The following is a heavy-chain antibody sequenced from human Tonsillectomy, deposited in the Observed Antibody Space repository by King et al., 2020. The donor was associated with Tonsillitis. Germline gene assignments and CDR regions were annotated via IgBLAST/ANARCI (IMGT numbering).Heavy chain of an antibody. Sequence: EVQLVESGGGLVQPGGSLRLSCSVSGFTFSRFAMYWVRQAPGEGLDFLSSISTDGGSTYCADSVKARFTISRDNSKNTLYLHMNSLRPEDSAVYYCVKGPAPGARGGEDWFDPWGQGTLVTVSS. D-gene: IGHD3-16*01. CDR1: GFTFSRFA. CDR2: ISTDGGST. J-gene: IGHJ5*02. V-gene: IGHV3-64D*06. CDR3: VKGPAPGARGGEDWFDP.